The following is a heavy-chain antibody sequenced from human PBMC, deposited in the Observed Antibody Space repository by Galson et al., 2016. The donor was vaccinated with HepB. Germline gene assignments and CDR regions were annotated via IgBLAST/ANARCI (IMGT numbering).Heavy chain of an antibody. V-gene: IGHV4-39*01. J-gene: IGHJ4*02. CDR1: GGSISSSSYY. CDR3: ARQRRAITGTPRYFDY. CDR2: IYYTGST. Sequence: SETLSLTCTVSGGSISSSSYYWGWIRQPPGKGLEWIGSIYYTGSTYYNPSLESRVTVSIDTSKNQFSLRLNSVTAADTSVYYCARQRRAITGTPRYFDYWGQGTLVTVSS. D-gene: IGHD1-7*01.